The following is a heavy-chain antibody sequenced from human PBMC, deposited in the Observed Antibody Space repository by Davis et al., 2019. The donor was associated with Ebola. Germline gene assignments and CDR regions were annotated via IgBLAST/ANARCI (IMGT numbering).Heavy chain of an antibody. CDR1: GGSIRSYY. J-gene: IGHJ6*02. Sequence: MPSETLSLTCTVSGGSIRSYYWSWIRQPPGKGLEWIGYIYYSGSTNYNPSLKSRVTISVDTSKNQFSLKLTSVTAADTAVYYCARELYYYGMDVWGQGTTVTVSS. V-gene: IGHV4-59*12. CDR2: IYYSGST. CDR3: ARELYYYGMDV.